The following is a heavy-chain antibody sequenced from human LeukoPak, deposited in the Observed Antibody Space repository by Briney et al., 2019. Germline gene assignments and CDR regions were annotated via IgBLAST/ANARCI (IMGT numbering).Heavy chain of an antibody. Sequence: SVKVSCKASGGTFSSYAISWVRQAPGQGLEWMGRIIPILGIANYAQKFQGRVTITADKSTSTAYMELSSLRSEDTAVYYCAREDSAYCGGDCYYFDYWGQGTLVTVSS. V-gene: IGHV1-69*04. CDR3: AREDSAYCGGDCYYFDY. J-gene: IGHJ4*02. CDR1: GGTFSSYA. D-gene: IGHD2-21*02. CDR2: IIPILGIA.